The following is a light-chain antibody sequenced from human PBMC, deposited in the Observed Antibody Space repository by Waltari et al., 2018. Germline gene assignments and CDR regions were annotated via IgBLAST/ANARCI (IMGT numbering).Light chain of an antibody. CDR1: QSILYSSNNKNY. V-gene: IGKV4-1*01. CDR3: QQYYTTPCT. Sequence: DIVMTQSPDSLAVSLGERPTINCKSSQSILYSSNNKNYLAWYQQKPGQPPKLLIYWASIRESGVPDRFSGSGSGTDFTLTISSLQAADVAVYYCQQYYTTPCTFGQGTKLEIK. J-gene: IGKJ2*01. CDR2: WAS.